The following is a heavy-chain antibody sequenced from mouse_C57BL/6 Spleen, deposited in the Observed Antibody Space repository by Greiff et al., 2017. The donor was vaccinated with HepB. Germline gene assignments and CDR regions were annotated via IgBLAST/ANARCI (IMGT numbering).Heavy chain of an antibody. J-gene: IGHJ3*01. CDR2: IYPGDGDT. D-gene: IGHD2-4*01. CDR3: ARDYDREGFAY. V-gene: IGHV1-82*01. Sequence: QVQLQQSGPELVKPGASVKISCKASGYAFSSSWMNWVKQRPGKGLEWIGRIYPGDGDTNYNGKFKGKATLTADKSSSTAYMQLSSLTSEDSAVSFCARDYDREGFAYWGQGTLVTVSA. CDR1: GYAFSSSW.